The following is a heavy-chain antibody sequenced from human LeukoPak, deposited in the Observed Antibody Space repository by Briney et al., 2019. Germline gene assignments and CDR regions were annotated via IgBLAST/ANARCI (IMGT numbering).Heavy chain of an antibody. CDR2: MRSGETP. V-gene: IGHV3-49*04. CDR3: ARSRDGYNFAVDY. Sequence: TGGSLRLSCTTSGFTFGVYAMSWVRQAPGRGLECVGFMRSGETPQYAASVSGRFIISRDDSNRVAHLQMSSLKTEDTALYYCARSRDGYNFAVDYWGRGTLVTVSS. D-gene: IGHD5-24*01. J-gene: IGHJ4*02. CDR1: GFTFGVYA.